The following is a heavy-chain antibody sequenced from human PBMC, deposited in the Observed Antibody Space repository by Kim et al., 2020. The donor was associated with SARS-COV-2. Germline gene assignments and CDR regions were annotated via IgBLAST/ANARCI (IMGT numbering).Heavy chain of an antibody. CDR3: ARHSIEYSSSHFDY. J-gene: IGHJ4*02. Sequence: TQPRNSRVTISVDTPKDQFSLKLSSVTAADTAVYYCARHSIEYSSSHFDYWGQGTLVTVSS. D-gene: IGHD6-6*01. V-gene: IGHV4-39*01.